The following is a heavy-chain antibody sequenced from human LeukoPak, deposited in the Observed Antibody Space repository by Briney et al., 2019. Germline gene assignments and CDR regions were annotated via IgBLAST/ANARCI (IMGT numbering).Heavy chain of an antibody. D-gene: IGHD1-26*01. V-gene: IGHV4-39*01. CDR1: GGSISSSSYY. J-gene: IGHJ6*03. Sequence: SETLSLTCTVSGGSISSSSYYWGWIRQPPGKGLEWIGSIYYSGSTYYNPSLKSRVTISVDTSKNQFSLKLSSVTAADTAVYYCARHAGVGATLYYYYYYYMDVWGKGTTVTVSS. CDR2: IYYSGST. CDR3: ARHAGVGATLYYYYYYYMDV.